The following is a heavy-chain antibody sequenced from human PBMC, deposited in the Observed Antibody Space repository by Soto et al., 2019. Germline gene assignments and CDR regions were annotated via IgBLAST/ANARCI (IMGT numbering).Heavy chain of an antibody. J-gene: IGHJ6*02. CDR1: GYTFTSYG. V-gene: IGHV1-18*01. CDR3: ARDYFGVALFYYHGMDV. CDR2: ISVHSGKT. Sequence: VQLVQSGDEVKRPGASVKVSCKTSGYTFTSYGVTWVRQAPGQGLEWMAWISVHSGKTKFAESLRGRVTLTTDTSTSTAYMELRSLRSDDTAVYYCARDYFGVALFYYHGMDVWGQGTTVIVSS. D-gene: IGHD3-3*01.